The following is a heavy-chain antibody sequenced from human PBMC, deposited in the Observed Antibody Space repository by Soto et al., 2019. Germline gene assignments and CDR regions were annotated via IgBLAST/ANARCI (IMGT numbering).Heavy chain of an antibody. D-gene: IGHD5-18*01. CDR2: ISYDGSNK. CDR1: GFTFSSYA. CDR3: ARDPLWGTAMVIWYFDL. Sequence: PGGSLGLSCAASGFTFSSYAMHWVRQAPGKGLEWVAVISYDGSNKYYADSVKGRFTISRDNSKNTLYLQMNSLRAEDTAVYYCARDPLWGTAMVIWYFDLWGRGTLVTVSS. V-gene: IGHV3-30-3*01. J-gene: IGHJ2*01.